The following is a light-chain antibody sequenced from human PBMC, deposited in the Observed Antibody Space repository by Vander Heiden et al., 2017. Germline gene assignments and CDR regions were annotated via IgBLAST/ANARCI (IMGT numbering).Light chain of an antibody. J-gene: IGLJ2*01. CDR3: QVWDSISDHLV. Sequence: HVLTQPPPVSAAPGQTARITCGGDNIGSKSVHWYQQKSGQAPVLVVYDDSDRPSGIPERVSGFNSGNTATLTISRVEAGDEADYYCQVWDSISDHLVFGGGTKLSVL. CDR1: NIGSKS. CDR2: DDS. V-gene: IGLV3-21*02.